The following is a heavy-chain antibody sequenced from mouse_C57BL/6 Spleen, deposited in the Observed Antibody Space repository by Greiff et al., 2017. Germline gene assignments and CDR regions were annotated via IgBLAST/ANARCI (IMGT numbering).Heavy chain of an antibody. J-gene: IGHJ3*01. CDR1: GFTFSDYG. V-gene: IGHV5-17*01. CDR2: ISSGSSTI. Sequence: EVMLVESGGGLVKPGGSLKLSCAASGFTFSDYGMHWVRQAPEKGLEWVAYISSGSSTIYYADTVKGRFTITRYKAKNTLFLQMTSLRSEDTAMSYCARNGFAYWGQGTLVTVSA. CDR3: ARNGFAY.